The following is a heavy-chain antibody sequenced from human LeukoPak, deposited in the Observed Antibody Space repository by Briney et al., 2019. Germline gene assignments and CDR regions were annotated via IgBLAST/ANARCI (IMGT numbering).Heavy chain of an antibody. Sequence: SETLSLTCTVSGGSISSSTYCWGWIRRPPGKGLEWIGTISYSRSTYYNPSLTSRVTISLNTSKDQFSLKLSSVTAADTAVYYCARGDYYDFWSGYPPFDYWGQGILVTVSS. D-gene: IGHD3-3*01. J-gene: IGHJ4*02. CDR2: ISYSRST. CDR1: GGSISSSTYC. CDR3: ARGDYYDFWSGYPPFDY. V-gene: IGHV4-39*07.